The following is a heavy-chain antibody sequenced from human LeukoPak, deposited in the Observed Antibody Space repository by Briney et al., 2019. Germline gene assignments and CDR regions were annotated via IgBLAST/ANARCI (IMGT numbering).Heavy chain of an antibody. Sequence: PSATLPLTCAVYGGSFSGYYWSWIRPPPGKGLEWIGEINHSGSTNYNPSLKSRVTISVDTSKNQFSLKLSSVTAADTAVYYCAREKGRITMVRGVRVFDYWGQGTLVTVSS. CDR1: GGSFSGYY. V-gene: IGHV4-34*01. J-gene: IGHJ4*02. CDR2: INHSGST. CDR3: AREKGRITMVRGVRVFDY. D-gene: IGHD3-10*01.